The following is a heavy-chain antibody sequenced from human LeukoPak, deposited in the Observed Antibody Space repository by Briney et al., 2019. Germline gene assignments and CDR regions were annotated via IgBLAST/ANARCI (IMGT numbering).Heavy chain of an antibody. J-gene: IGHJ4*02. CDR3: ARDRYYVPDY. CDR2: ISWNSGSI. D-gene: IGHD3-10*02. V-gene: IGHV3-9*01. CDR1: GFTFDDYA. Sequence: GGSLRLSCAASGFTFDDYAMHWVRQAPGKGLEWVPGISWNSGSIGYADSVKGRFTISRDNAKNTLYLQMNSLRAEDTAVYYCARDRYYVPDYWGQGTLVTVSS.